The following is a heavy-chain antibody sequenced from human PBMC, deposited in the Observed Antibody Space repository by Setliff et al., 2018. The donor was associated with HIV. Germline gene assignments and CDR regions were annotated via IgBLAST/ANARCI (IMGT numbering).Heavy chain of an antibody. D-gene: IGHD1-1*01. J-gene: IGHJ6*03. CDR2: INHSGST. CDR3: ARHAPRNHDLAGVFYPYYMDV. CDR1: GGSFSGYY. V-gene: IGHV4-34*01. Sequence: PSETLSLTCAVYGGSFSGYYWSWIRQPPGKGLEWIGEINHSGSTNYNPSLKSRLTISVDTSKNQFSLKLSSVTAADTAVYYCARHAPRNHDLAGVFYPYYMDVWGKGTTVTVSS.